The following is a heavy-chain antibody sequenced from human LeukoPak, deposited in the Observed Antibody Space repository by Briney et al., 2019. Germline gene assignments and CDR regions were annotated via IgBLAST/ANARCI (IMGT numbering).Heavy chain of an antibody. D-gene: IGHD1-26*01. CDR2: IYYSGST. CDR3: ARDRERSFDY. CDR1: GGSISSGGYY. J-gene: IGHJ4*02. V-gene: IGHV4-31*03. Sequence: PSETLSLTCTVSGGSISSGGYYWSWIRQHPGKGLEWIGYIYYSGSTYYNPSLKSRVTISVDTSKNQFSLKLSSVTAANTAVYYCARDRERSFDYWGQGTLVTVSS.